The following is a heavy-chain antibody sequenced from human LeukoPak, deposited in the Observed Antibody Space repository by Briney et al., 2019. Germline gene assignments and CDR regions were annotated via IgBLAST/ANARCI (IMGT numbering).Heavy chain of an antibody. CDR1: GYTFTSYG. V-gene: IGHV1-18*01. D-gene: IGHD6-19*01. CDR3: ARDRAGGWYGGPDDYFDY. Sequence: ASVKVSCKASGYTFTSYGISWVRQAPGQGLEWMGWISAYNGNTNYAQKLQGRVTMATDTSTSTAYMELRSLRSDDTAVYYCARDRAGGWYGGPDDYFDYWGQGTLVTVSS. J-gene: IGHJ4*02. CDR2: ISAYNGNT.